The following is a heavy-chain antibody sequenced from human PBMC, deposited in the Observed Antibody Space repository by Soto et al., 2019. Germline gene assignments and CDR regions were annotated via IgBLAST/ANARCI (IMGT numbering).Heavy chain of an antibody. CDR3: AIRTSVVGVVAMSGLDV. V-gene: IGHV1-69*14. Sequence: QVQLVQSGAELKKPGSSVRVSCQASGGTFSSYSVNWVRQAPGQGLEWMGGIIPILPTADHAQRFQGRVTITADKATNTAYMELSSLRSDDSAGYDSAIRTSVVGVVAMSGLDVWGQGTTVTVSS. J-gene: IGHJ6*01. CDR1: GGTFSSYS. CDR2: IIPILPTA. D-gene: IGHD3-3*01.